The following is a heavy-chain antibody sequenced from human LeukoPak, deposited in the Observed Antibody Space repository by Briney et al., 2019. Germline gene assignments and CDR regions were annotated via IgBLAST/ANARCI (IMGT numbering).Heavy chain of an antibody. Sequence: SETLSLTCAVYGGSFSGYYWSWIRQPPGKGLEWIGEINHSGSTNYNPSLKSRVTISVDTSKNQFSLKLSSVTAADTAVYYCARATPSLISRKWTTPLNAFDIWGQGTMVTVSS. CDR3: ARATPSLISRKWTTPLNAFDI. D-gene: IGHD3/OR15-3a*01. CDR2: INHSGST. J-gene: IGHJ3*02. V-gene: IGHV4-34*01. CDR1: GGSFSGYY.